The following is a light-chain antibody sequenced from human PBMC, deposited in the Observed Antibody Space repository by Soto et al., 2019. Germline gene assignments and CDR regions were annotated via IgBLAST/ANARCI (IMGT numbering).Light chain of an antibody. CDR1: QSVSSSY. CDR3: QQYGSSLRT. J-gene: IGKJ1*01. CDR2: GAS. Sequence: EIVLTQSPGTLSLSPGERATLSCRASQSVSSSYLAWYQQKPGQAPRLLIYGASSRATGIPDRFSGSGSGTEFTPTISRLEPEDFAVYYCQQYGSSLRTFGQGTKVDIK. V-gene: IGKV3-20*01.